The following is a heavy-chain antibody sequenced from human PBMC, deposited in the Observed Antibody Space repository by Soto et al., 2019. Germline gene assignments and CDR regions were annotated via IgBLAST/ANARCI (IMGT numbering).Heavy chain of an antibody. Sequence: AAVKVSCKASGYTFTGYYMHWVRQAPGQGLEWMGWINPNSGGTNYARKFQGWVTMTRDTSISTAYMELSRPRSDDTAVYYCARSLWLVPFDYWGQGTLVTVSS. D-gene: IGHD6-19*01. CDR1: GYTFTGYY. CDR3: ARSLWLVPFDY. V-gene: IGHV1-2*04. J-gene: IGHJ4*02. CDR2: INPNSGGT.